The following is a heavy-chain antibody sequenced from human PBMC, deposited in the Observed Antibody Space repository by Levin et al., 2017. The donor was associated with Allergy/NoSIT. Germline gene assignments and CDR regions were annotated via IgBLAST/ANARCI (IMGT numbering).Heavy chain of an antibody. D-gene: IGHD2-2*01. CDR3: ARHCSSTSCYEKYFDL. J-gene: IGHJ2*01. CDR1: GYSFTSYW. CDR2: IYPGDSDT. Sequence: KVSCKGSGYSFTSYWIGWVRQMPGKGLEWMGIIYPGDSDTRYSPSFQGQVTISADKSISTAYLQWSSLKASDTAMYYCARHCSSTSCYEKYFDLWGRGTLVTVSS. V-gene: IGHV5-51*01.